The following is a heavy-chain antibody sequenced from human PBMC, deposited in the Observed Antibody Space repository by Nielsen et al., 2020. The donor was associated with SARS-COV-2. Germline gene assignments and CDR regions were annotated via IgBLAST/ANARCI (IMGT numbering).Heavy chain of an antibody. D-gene: IGHD4-17*01. CDR2: IHPGDSDT. CDR1: GYSFTSYW. Sequence: GESLKISCKGSGYSFTSYWIGWVRQMPGKGLEWMGIIHPGDSDTRYSPSFQGQVTISADKSISTAYLQWSSLKASDTAMYYCARSPTVTTRYYYYGMDVWGQGTTVTVSS. V-gene: IGHV5-51*01. J-gene: IGHJ6*02. CDR3: ARSPTVTTRYYYYGMDV.